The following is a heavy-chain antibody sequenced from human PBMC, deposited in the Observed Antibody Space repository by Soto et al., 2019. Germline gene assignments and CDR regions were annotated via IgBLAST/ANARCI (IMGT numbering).Heavy chain of an antibody. Sequence: QVQLVQSGTEVKNPGSSVRVSCKASGASFRTDAISWVRQAPGQVLEWMGRIVPVFGTTNFAQRFQGRVTITADESTRTAYMDLSSLRSEDTAVYYCARSRATTVVFDIWGQGTIVTVSS. CDR1: GASFRTDA. D-gene: IGHD4-17*01. CDR3: ARSRATTVVFDI. CDR2: IVPVFGTT. J-gene: IGHJ3*02. V-gene: IGHV1-69*01.